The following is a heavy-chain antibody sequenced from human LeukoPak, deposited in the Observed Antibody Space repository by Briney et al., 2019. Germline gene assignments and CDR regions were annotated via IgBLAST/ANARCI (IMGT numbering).Heavy chain of an antibody. CDR1: GGSFSGYY. CDR2: INHSGST. V-gene: IGHV4-34*01. CDR3: ARGVSSHFDY. J-gene: IGHJ4*02. Sequence: SETLSLTCAVYGGSFSGYYWSWIRQPPGKGLEWIGEINHSGSTNYNPSLKSQVTISVDTSKNQFSLKLSSVTAADTAVYYCARGVSSHFDYWGQGTLVTVSS. D-gene: IGHD6-6*01.